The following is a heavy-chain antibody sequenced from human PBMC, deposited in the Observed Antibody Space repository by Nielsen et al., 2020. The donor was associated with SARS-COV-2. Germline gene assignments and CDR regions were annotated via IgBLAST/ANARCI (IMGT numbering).Heavy chain of an antibody. J-gene: IGHJ4*02. CDR2: INWNGGST. CDR1: GFTFDDYG. V-gene: IGHV3-20*01. CDR3: ATNSDWRHDY. D-gene: IGHD6-19*01. Sequence: GESLKISCAASGFTFDDYGMSWVRQAPGKGLEWVSGINWNGGSTGYADSVKGRFTISRDNAKNSLYLQMNSLRAEDTALYHCATNSDWRHDYWGQGTLVTVST.